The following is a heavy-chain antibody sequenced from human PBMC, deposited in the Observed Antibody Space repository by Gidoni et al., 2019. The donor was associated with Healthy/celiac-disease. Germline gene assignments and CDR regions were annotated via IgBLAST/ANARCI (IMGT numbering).Heavy chain of an antibody. CDR1: GGSFSGYY. CDR3: ARGVVVIATTVEDWFDP. V-gene: IGHV4-34*01. D-gene: IGHD2-21*01. CDR2: INHRGST. J-gene: IGHJ5*02. Sequence: QVQLQQWGAGLLKPSETLSLTCAVYGGSFSGYYWSWIRQPPGKGLEWIGEINHRGSTNYNPSLKSRVTISVDTSKNQFSLKLSSVTAADTAVYYCARGVVVIATTVEDWFDPWGQGTLVTVSS.